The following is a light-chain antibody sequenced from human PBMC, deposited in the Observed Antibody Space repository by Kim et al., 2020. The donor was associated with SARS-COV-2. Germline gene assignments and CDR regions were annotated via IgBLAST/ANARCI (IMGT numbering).Light chain of an antibody. CDR1: DIGSKS. CDR3: HVWDVTAHV. CDR2: YDR. Sequence: SYELTQPPSVSVAPGKTARIACGGSDIGSKSVHWYRQKPGQAPVVVITYDRHRPSGLPDRISASTSGNTATLTISRVDAGGEAVYYCHVWDVTAHV. J-gene: IGLJ1*01. V-gene: IGLV3-21*04.